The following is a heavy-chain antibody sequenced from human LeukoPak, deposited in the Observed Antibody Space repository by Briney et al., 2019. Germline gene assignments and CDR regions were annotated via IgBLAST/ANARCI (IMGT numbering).Heavy chain of an antibody. D-gene: IGHD2-2*01. J-gene: IGHJ6*03. CDR1: GGSISSYY. V-gene: IGHV4-59*08. Sequence: SETLSLTCTVSGGSISSYYWSWIRQPPGKGLEWMGYIYYSGSTNYNPSLKSRVTISVDTSKNQFSLKLSSVTAADTAVYYCARIVVVPASDYMDVWGKGTTVTVSS. CDR3: ARIVVVPASDYMDV. CDR2: IYYSGST.